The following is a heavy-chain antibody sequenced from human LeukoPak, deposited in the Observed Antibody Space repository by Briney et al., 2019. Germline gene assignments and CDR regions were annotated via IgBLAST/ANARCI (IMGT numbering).Heavy chain of an antibody. Sequence: GGSLRLSCAASGFTVSSNYMSWVRQAPGKGLEWVAIIYSGGGTFYADSVKGRFTFSRDNSKNSLYLQMNNLRAEDTAVYYCARVTLSGGPVAAYFDYWGQGTLVTVSS. CDR2: IYSGGGT. V-gene: IGHV3-53*01. CDR3: ARVTLSGGPVAAYFDY. CDR1: GFTVSSNY. J-gene: IGHJ4*02. D-gene: IGHD6-19*01.